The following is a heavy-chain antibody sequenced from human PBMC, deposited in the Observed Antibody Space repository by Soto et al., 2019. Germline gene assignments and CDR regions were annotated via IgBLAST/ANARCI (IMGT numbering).Heavy chain of an antibody. V-gene: IGHV4-59*01. CDR2: IYYSGST. CDR3: ARFERSWSDYGSGSSHYYYYMDV. D-gene: IGHD3-10*01. J-gene: IGHJ6*03. CDR1: GGSISSYY. Sequence: TLSLPCTVSGGSISSYYWSWIRQPPGKGLEWIGYIYYSGSTNYNPSLKSRVTISVDTSKNQFSLKLSSVTAADTAVYYCARFERSWSDYGSGSSHYYYYMDVWGKGTTVTVSS.